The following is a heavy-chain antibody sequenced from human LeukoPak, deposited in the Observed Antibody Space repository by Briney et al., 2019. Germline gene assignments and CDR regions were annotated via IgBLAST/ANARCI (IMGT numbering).Heavy chain of an antibody. V-gene: IGHV3-48*01. CDR3: ARDKVPPIVVVPAAHMDV. Sequence: GGSLRLSCAASGFTFSRFSMNWVRQAPGKGLEWVSYISSSSSTIYYADSVKGRFTISRDNAKNSLYLQMNSLRAEDTAVYYCARDKVPPIVVVPAAHMDVWGKGTTVTVSS. CDR1: GFTFSRFS. J-gene: IGHJ6*03. D-gene: IGHD2-2*01. CDR2: ISSSSSTI.